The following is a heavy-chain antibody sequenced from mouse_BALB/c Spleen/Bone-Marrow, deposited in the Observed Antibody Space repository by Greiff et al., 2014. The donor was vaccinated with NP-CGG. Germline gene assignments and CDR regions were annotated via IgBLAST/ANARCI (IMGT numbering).Heavy chain of an antibody. Sequence: QVQLKESGPGLVAPSQCLSITCTVSGFSLTSYGVHWVRQPPGKGLEWLGVIWAGGSTNYNSARMSRLSISKDNSKSQVFLKMNSLQTDDTAMYYCARVYLWYFDVWGAGTTVTVSS. CDR1: GFSLTSYG. CDR3: ARVYLWYFDV. J-gene: IGHJ1*01. D-gene: IGHD2-3*01. V-gene: IGHV2-9*02. CDR2: IWAGGST.